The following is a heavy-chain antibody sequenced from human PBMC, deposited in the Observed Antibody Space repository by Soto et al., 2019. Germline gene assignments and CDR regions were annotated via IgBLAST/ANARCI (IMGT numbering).Heavy chain of an antibody. Sequence: PSETQSLTCAVYGGSFRGYYLSWIRQPPGKGLEWIGAINHSGSTNYNPSLKSRVTISLDTSKNQFSLKLSSVTAADTAVYYCARERIAAYYYYYMDVWGKGTTVTVSS. D-gene: IGHD6-13*01. J-gene: IGHJ6*03. CDR3: ARERIAAYYYYYMDV. V-gene: IGHV4-34*01. CDR1: GGSFRGYY. CDR2: INHSGST.